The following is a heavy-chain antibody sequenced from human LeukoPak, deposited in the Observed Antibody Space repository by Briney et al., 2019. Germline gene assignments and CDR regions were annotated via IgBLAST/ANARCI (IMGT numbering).Heavy chain of an antibody. J-gene: IGHJ4*02. Sequence: GGSLRLSCAASGFDFSTYEMNWVRQAPGKGLEWVSSISRSATTIYYADSVKGRFTISRDNAKNSLYLQMNSLRAEDTAVYFCARVGALSSSWLLYWGQGTLVTVSS. CDR3: ARVGALSSSWLLY. D-gene: IGHD6-13*01. CDR2: ISRSATTI. V-gene: IGHV3-48*03. CDR1: GFDFSTYE.